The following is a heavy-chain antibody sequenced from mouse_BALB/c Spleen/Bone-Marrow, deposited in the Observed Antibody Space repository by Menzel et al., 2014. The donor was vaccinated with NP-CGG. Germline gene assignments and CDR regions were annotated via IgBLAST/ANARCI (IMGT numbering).Heavy chain of an antibody. Sequence: VQLKQSGGGLVQPGGSLKLSCATSGFDFSRYWMSWVRQAPGKGLEWIGEINPDSSTINYTPSLKDKFIISRDNAKNTLYLQMSKVRSEDTALYYCAGLNYYGNLFVWGAGTTVTVSS. D-gene: IGHD1-1*01. CDR1: GFDFSRYW. V-gene: IGHV4-1*02. CDR3: AGLNYYGNLFV. J-gene: IGHJ1*01. CDR2: INPDSSTI.